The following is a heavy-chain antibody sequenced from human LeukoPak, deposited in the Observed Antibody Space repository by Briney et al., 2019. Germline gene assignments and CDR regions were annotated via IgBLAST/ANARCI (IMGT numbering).Heavy chain of an antibody. Sequence: GGSLRLSCAASGFPFSTYAMSWVRQAPGKGLEWVSSIRGSDGSTYYADSVKGRFAISRDNSKNTLYLQMNSLRAEDTAVYYCAKDVYGDYGGLDYWGQGALVTVSS. CDR2: IRGSDGST. CDR1: GFPFSTYA. CDR3: AKDVYGDYGGLDY. V-gene: IGHV3-23*01. J-gene: IGHJ4*02. D-gene: IGHD4-17*01.